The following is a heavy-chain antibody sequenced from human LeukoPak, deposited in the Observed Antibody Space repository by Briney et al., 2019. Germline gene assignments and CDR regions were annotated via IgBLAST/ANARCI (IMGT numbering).Heavy chain of an antibody. CDR3: AGSVAPGSFDH. CDR2: IYSDGIST. CDR1: GFTFSNNW. J-gene: IGHJ4*02. D-gene: IGHD2-2*01. Sequence: GGSLRLSCAASGFTFSNNWMHWVRHAPGKGLVWVSRIYSDGISTNYADSVKGRFTISSDNAKNTLYLQMNSLRAEDTAVYYCAGSVAPGSFDHWGQGTLVTVSS. V-gene: IGHV3-74*01.